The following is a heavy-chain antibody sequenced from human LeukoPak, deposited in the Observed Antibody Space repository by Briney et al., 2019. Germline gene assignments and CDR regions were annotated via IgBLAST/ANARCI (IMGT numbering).Heavy chain of an antibody. V-gene: IGHV3-21*01. CDR2: ISTSSSYI. Sequence: PGGSLRLYCAASRFTCSSYSMNWVHQAPGKKLNWVSSISTSSSYIYYADSVKGRFTISRDNAKNSLYLQMNSLRAEDTAVYYCARDGYGGIRFDYWGQGTLVTVSS. CDR1: RFTCSSYS. D-gene: IGHD4-23*01. J-gene: IGHJ4*02. CDR3: ARDGYGGIRFDY.